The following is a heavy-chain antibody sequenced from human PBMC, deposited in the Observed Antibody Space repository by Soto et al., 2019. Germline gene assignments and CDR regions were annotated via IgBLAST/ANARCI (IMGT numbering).Heavy chain of an antibody. CDR3: ARDITPPPHSYGMDV. J-gene: IGHJ6*04. CDR1: GFTFSSDG. Sequence: QVQLVESGGGVVQPGRSLRLSCAASGFTFSSDGMHWVRQAPGKGLEWVAVIWYDGSNKYYADSVKGRFTISRDNSKNTLYLQMNSLRAGDTAVYYCARDITPPPHSYGMDVLGEGLTVTVSS. V-gene: IGHV3-33*01. CDR2: IWYDGSNK. D-gene: IGHD3-10*01.